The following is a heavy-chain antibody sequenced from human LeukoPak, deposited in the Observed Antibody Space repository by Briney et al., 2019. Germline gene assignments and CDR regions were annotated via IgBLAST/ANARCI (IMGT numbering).Heavy chain of an antibody. Sequence: PGGSLRLSCAASGFTFSSYSMNWVRQAPGKGLEWVSSISSSSSYIYYADSVKGRFTISRDNAENSLYLQMNSLRAEDTAVYYCASLYCSSTSCYDYYYYGMDVWGKGTTVTVSS. D-gene: IGHD2-2*01. CDR3: ASLYCSSTSCYDYYYYGMDV. V-gene: IGHV3-21*01. CDR1: GFTFSSYS. J-gene: IGHJ6*04. CDR2: ISSSSSYI.